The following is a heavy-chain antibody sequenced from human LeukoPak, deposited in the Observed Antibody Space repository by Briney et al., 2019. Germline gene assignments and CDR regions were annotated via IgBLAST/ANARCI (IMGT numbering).Heavy chain of an antibody. J-gene: IGHJ4*02. V-gene: IGHV4-39*01. Sequence: KASETLSLTCTVSGGSINSPTYYWAWIRQPPGKGLEWIGSIYYSGNTYYNLSLKSRVTISVDTSKNQFSLKLSSVTAADTAVYHCAKSDHTKTYYFDYWGQGALVTVSS. CDR1: GGSINSPTYY. CDR3: AKSDHTKTYYFDY. D-gene: IGHD1-14*01. CDR2: IYYSGNT.